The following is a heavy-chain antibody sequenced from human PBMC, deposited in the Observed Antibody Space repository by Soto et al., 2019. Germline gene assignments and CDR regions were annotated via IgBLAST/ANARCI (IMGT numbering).Heavy chain of an antibody. CDR1: GYSFSFYW. Sequence: GESLKISCKASGYSFSFYWIGWVRRMPGKGLEWMAIMYPDDSDIRYSPSFEAHVTISADKSTSTAFLQWSSLKASDTAMYYCATAYVYDFENSNYYRDAFDIWGQGTLVTVSS. CDR3: ATAYVYDFENSNYYRDAFDI. V-gene: IGHV5-51*01. D-gene: IGHD3-22*01. J-gene: IGHJ3*02. CDR2: MYPDDSDI.